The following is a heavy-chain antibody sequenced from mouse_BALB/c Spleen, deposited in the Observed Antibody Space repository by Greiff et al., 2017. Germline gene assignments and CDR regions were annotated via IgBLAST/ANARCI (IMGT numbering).Heavy chain of an antibody. J-gene: IGHJ2*01. Sequence: VNLVESGPGLVAPSQSLSITCTVSGFSLTSYGVHWVRQPPGKGLEWLGVIWAGGSTNYNSALMSRLSISKDNSKSQVFLKMNSLQTDDTAMYYCAREGRGWLLRDFDYWGQGTTLAVSS. CDR2: IWAGGST. D-gene: IGHD2-3*01. V-gene: IGHV2-9*02. CDR1: GFSLTSYG. CDR3: AREGRGWLLRDFDY.